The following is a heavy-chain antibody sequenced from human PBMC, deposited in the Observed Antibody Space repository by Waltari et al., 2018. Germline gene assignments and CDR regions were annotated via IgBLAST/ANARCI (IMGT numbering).Heavy chain of an antibody. CDR3: AKDSGVGGDDY. V-gene: IGHV3-23*01. CDR2: IHNGGETT. CDR1: GFTFGSYT. J-gene: IGHJ4*02. Sequence: EVQLLESGGGLVQHGGSLRLACAASGFTFGSYTMHWVRQAPGQGLEWDSAIHNGGETTSYADSVKGRFTISRDNSKNTLYLQMNNLRAEDTAMYFCAKDSGVGGDDYWGQGTLVTVSS. D-gene: IGHD3-3*01.